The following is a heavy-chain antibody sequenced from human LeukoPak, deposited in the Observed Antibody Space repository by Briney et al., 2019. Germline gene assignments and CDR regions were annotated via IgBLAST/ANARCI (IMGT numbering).Heavy chain of an antibody. CDR2: INPSGGST. CDR1: GFTFSSYA. CDR3: ARPSGSYYAGFDY. D-gene: IGHD1-26*01. V-gene: IGHV1-46*01. J-gene: IGHJ4*02. Sequence: GRSLRLSCAASGFTFSSYAMHWVRQAPGQGLEWMGIINPSGGSTSYAQKFQGRVTMTRDTSTSTVYMELSSLRSEDTAVYYCARPSGSYYAGFDYWGQGTLVTVSS.